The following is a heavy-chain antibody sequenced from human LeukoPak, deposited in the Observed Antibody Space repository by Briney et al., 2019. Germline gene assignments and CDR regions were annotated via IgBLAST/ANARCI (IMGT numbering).Heavy chain of an antibody. CDR3: AKDSPGDYVYYYYGMDV. J-gene: IGHJ6*02. CDR1: GFTFSSYA. Sequence: PGGSLRLSCAASGFTFSSYAMSWVRQAPGKGLEWVSAISGGGGSTYYADSVKGRFTISRDNSKNTLYLQMNSLRAEDTAVYYCAKDSPGDYVYYYYGMDVWGQGTTVTVSS. CDR2: ISGGGGST. D-gene: IGHD4-17*01. V-gene: IGHV3-23*01.